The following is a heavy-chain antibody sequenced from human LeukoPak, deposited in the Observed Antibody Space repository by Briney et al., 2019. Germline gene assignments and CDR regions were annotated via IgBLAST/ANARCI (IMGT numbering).Heavy chain of an antibody. Sequence: GGSQRLSCAASGFTFSTYAMSWVRQAPGKGLEWVSLIGGSDGRTRYADSVKGRFTISRDNSKNTLYLEMNSLRAEDTAVYYCAKDSSSYDWGYMDVWGKGTTVTISS. CDR1: GFTFSTYA. V-gene: IGHV3-23*01. D-gene: IGHD3-22*01. CDR3: AKDSSSYDWGYMDV. CDR2: IGGSDGRT. J-gene: IGHJ6*03.